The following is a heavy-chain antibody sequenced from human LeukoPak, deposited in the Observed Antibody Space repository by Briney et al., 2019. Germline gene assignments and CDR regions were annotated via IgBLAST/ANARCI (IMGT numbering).Heavy chain of an antibody. D-gene: IGHD5-18*01. Sequence: SETLSLTCTVSGGSISSGSNYWSWIRQPAGKGLEWIGRIYTSGSTNYNPSLKSRVTISVDTSKNQFSLKLSSVTAADTAVYYCARGSDTAMVSPLDYWGQGTLVTVSS. V-gene: IGHV4-61*02. CDR3: ARGSDTAMVSPLDY. J-gene: IGHJ4*02. CDR1: GGSISSGSNY. CDR2: IYTSGST.